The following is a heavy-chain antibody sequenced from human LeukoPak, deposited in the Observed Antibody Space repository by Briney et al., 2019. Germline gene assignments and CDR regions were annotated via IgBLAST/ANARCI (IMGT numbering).Heavy chain of an antibody. CDR3: ARDLGYCGGGSCYSGGFNV. J-gene: IGHJ3*01. D-gene: IGHD2-15*01. CDR1: GGSISSSSYY. V-gene: IGHV4-39*07. Sequence: SETLSLTCTVSGGSISSSSYYWGWIRQPPGKGLEWIGSIYYSGSTYYNPSLKSRVTISVDTSKNQFSLKLTSVTAADTAVYYCARDLGYCGGGSCYSGGFNVWGQGTVVTVSS. CDR2: IYYSGST.